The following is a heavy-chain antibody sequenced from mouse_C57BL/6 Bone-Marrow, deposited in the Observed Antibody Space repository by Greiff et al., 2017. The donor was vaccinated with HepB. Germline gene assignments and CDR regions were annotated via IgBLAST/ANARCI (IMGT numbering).Heavy chain of an antibody. CDR2: ISSGGDYI. V-gene: IGHV5-9-1*02. CDR3: TNDGYYVRYAMDY. Sequence: EVKLMESGEGLVKPGGSLKLSCAASGFTFSSYAMSWVRQTPEKRLEWVAYISSGGDYIYYADTVKGRFTISRDNARNTLYLQMSSLKSEDTAMYYCTNDGYYVRYAMDYWGQGTSVTVSS. J-gene: IGHJ4*01. D-gene: IGHD2-3*01. CDR1: GFTFSSYA.